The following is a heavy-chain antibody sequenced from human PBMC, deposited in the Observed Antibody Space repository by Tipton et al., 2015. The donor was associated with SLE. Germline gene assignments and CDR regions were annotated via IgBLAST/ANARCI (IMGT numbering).Heavy chain of an antibody. V-gene: IGHV4-30-4*08. J-gene: IGHJ4*02. CDR1: DGSISSGDYY. CDR3: ATQGYYDSSFDY. D-gene: IGHD3-16*01. CDR2: IYYTGTT. Sequence: TLSLTCIVSDGSISSGDYYWSWIRQRPGEGLEWIGYIYYTGTTYYNPSLKSRVTISVDTSKNQFSLKLSSVTAADTAVYYCATQGYYDSSFDYWGQGTLVTVSS.